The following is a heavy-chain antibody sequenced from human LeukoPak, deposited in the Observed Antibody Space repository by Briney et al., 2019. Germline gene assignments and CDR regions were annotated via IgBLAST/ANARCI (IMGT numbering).Heavy chain of an antibody. CDR3: AKGQWLSPSGFDY. D-gene: IGHD3-22*01. V-gene: IGHV3-30*02. J-gene: IGHJ4*02. Sequence: GGSLRLSCAASGFTFSSYGMHWVRQAPGKGLEWVAFIRYDGSNKYYADSVKGRFTISRDNSKNTLYLQMNSLRAEDTAVYYCAKGQWLSPSGFDYWGQGTLVTVSS. CDR2: IRYDGSNK. CDR1: GFTFSSYG.